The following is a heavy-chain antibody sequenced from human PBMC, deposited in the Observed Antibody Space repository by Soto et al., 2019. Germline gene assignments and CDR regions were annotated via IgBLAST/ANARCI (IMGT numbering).Heavy chain of an antibody. D-gene: IGHD4-17*01. V-gene: IGHV1-2*02. J-gene: IGHJ4*02. CDR2: INPNSGGT. CDR3: ARASDCGDYGGDFDY. Sequence: ASVKVSCKASGYTFTGYYMHWVRQAPGQGLEWMGWINPNSGGTNYAQKFQGRVTMTRDTSISTAYMELSRLRSDDTAVYYCARASDCGDYGGDFDYWGQGTLVTVSS. CDR1: GYTFTGYY.